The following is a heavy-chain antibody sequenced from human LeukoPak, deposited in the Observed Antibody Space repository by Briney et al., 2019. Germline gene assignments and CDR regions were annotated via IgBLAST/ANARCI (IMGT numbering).Heavy chain of an antibody. CDR3: ARAVGGYSYGYLIDYFYMDV. CDR2: IYSGGST. D-gene: IGHD5-18*01. CDR1: GFTVSSNY. J-gene: IGHJ6*03. V-gene: IGHV3-53*01. Sequence: PGGSLRLSCAASGFTVSSNYMSWVRQAPGKGLEWVSVIYSGGSTYYADSVKGRFTISRDNSKNTLYLQMNSLRAEDTAVYYCARAVGGYSYGYLIDYFYMDVWGKGTTVTASS.